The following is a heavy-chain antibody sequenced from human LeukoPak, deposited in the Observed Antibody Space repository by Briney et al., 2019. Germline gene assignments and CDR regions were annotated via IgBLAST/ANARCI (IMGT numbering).Heavy chain of an antibody. J-gene: IGHJ4*02. V-gene: IGHV3-48*01. CDR3: ARGPNSSGYYSHPFDY. CDR2: ISSSSSTI. Sequence: GGSLRLSCAASGFTFSSYWMNWVRQAPGKGLEWVSYISSSSSTIYYADSVKGRFTISRDNAKNSLYLQMNSLRAEDTAVYYCARGPNSSGYYSHPFDYWGQGTLVTVSS. D-gene: IGHD3-22*01. CDR1: GFTFSSYW.